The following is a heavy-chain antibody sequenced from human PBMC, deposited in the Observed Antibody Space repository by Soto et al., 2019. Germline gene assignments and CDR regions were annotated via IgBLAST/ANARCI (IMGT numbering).Heavy chain of an antibody. CDR1: GFTFSSYG. CDR3: AKGGPYYDPKGYYYMDV. D-gene: IGHD3-3*01. CDR2: ISYDGSNK. V-gene: IGHV3-30*18. Sequence: GGSLRLSCAASGFTFSSYGMHWVRQAPGKGLEWVAVISYDGSNKYYADSVKGRFTISRDNSKNTLYLQMNSLRAEDTAVYYCAKGGPYYDPKGYYYMDVWGKGTTVTVSS. J-gene: IGHJ6*03.